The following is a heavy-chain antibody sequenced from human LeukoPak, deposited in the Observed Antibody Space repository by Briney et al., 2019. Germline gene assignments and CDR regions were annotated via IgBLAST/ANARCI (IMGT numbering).Heavy chain of an antibody. CDR3: ARGPGGYNAKKRASLDY. CDR2: INPSGGST. D-gene: IGHD5-24*01. J-gene: IGHJ4*02. Sequence: GASVKVSCKASGYTFTSYYMHWVRQAPGQGLEWMGIINPSGGSTSYAQKFQGRVTMTRDTSTSTVYMELSSLRSEDTAVYYCARGPGGYNAKKRASLDYWGQGTLVTVSS. V-gene: IGHV1-46*01. CDR1: GYTFTSYY.